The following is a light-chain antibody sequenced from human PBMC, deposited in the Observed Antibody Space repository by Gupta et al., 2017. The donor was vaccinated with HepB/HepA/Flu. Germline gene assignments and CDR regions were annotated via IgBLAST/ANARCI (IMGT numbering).Light chain of an antibody. CDR2: RAS. CDR3: QQDGDSPLT. CDR1: QIVSNF. J-gene: IGKJ4*01. V-gene: IGKV3-20*01. Sequence: EIVLTQSPGTLSLSPGERASLSCRASQIVSNFLAWYQQKPGQAPRLLINRASNRAPGIPARFSGSGSGTDFTLTISILDPEDFAVYYCQQDGDSPLTFGGGTKVEIK.